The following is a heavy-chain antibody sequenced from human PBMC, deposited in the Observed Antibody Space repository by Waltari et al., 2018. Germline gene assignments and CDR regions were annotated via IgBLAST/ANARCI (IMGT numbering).Heavy chain of an antibody. D-gene: IGHD6-13*01. V-gene: IGHV1-3*01. Sequence: QVQLVQSGAEVKKPGASVKVSCKASGYTFTRYAMHWVRQAPGQRLEWMGWINAGNGNTKYSQKFQGRVTITRDTSASTAYMELSSLRSEDTAVYYCASGSSSWYRAFDIWGQGTMVTVSS. CDR2: INAGNGNT. CDR3: ASGSSSWYRAFDI. J-gene: IGHJ3*02. CDR1: GYTFTRYA.